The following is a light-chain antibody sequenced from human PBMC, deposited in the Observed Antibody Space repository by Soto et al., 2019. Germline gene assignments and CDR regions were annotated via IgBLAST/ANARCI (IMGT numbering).Light chain of an antibody. CDR3: QHYKSYSEFS. CDR1: QSINSW. J-gene: IGKJ3*01. Sequence: DIQMTQSPSTLSASIGDRVTITCRASQSINSWLAWYQQKPGKAPKLLIYKASTLESGVPSRFSGSGSGTEFTLTISCLQHDDFATYYCQHYKSYSEFSFGPGTKVDIK. CDR2: KAS. V-gene: IGKV1-5*03.